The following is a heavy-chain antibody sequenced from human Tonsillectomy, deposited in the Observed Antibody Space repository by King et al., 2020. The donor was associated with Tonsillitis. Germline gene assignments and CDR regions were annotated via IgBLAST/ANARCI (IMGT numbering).Heavy chain of an antibody. D-gene: IGHD6-19*01. Sequence: VQLVESGGGVVQPGRSLRLSCAASGFTYSRYAMHWVRQAPGKGLEWLAVISYDGGNKHYGDSAKGRFTISRDNSKNTLFLEMNNLRAEDTAVYYCASRVGYSSFFDSWGQGTLVTVSS. J-gene: IGHJ4*02. CDR3: ASRVGYSSFFDS. V-gene: IGHV3-30-3*01. CDR2: ISYDGGNK. CDR1: GFTYSRYA.